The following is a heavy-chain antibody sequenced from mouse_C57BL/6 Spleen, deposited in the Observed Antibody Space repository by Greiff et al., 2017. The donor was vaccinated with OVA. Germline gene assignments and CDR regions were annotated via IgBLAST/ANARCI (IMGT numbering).Heavy chain of an antibody. V-gene: IGHV1-54*01. J-gene: IGHJ2*01. CDR1: GYAFTNYL. CDR2: INPGSGGT. Sequence: VKLQQSGAELVRPGTSVKVSCKASGYAFTNYLIEWVKQRPGQGLEWIGVINPGSGGTNYNEKFKGKATLTADKSSSTAYMQLSSLTSEDSAVYCGARAQCRSRGTTYYFDYWGQGTTLTVSS. D-gene: IGHD2-14*01. CDR3: ARAQCRSRGTTYYFDY.